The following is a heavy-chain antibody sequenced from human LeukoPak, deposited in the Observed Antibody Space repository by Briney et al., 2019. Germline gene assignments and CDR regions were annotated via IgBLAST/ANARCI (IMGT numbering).Heavy chain of an antibody. Sequence: SETLSLTCAVYGGSFSGYYWSWIRQPLGKGLEWIGEINHSGSTNYNPSLKSRVTISVDTSKNQFSLKLSSVTAADTAVYYCARGRGYIVVVPAATAYFQHWGQGTLVTVFS. J-gene: IGHJ1*01. CDR3: ARGRGYIVVVPAATAYFQH. CDR2: INHSGST. CDR1: GGSFSGYY. D-gene: IGHD2-2*01. V-gene: IGHV4-34*01.